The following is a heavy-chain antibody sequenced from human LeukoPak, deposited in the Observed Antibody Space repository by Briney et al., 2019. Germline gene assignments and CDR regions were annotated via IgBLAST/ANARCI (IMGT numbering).Heavy chain of an antibody. CDR2: IYTSGST. D-gene: IGHD2-2*01. CDR3: ARKLGVPAAQGWYFDL. V-gene: IGHV4-4*07. CDR1: GGSISSYY. J-gene: IGHJ2*01. Sequence: SETLSLTCTVSGGSISSYYWSWIRQPAGKGLEWIGRIYTSGSTNYNPSLKSRVTMSVDTSKNQFSLKLSSVTAADTAVYYCARKLGVPAAQGWYFDLWGRGTLVTVSS.